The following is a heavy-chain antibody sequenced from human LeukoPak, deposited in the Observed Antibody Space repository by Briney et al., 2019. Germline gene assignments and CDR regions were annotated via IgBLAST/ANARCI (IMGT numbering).Heavy chain of an antibody. CDR3: AKREVGAFDI. CDR1: GFTFDDYA. V-gene: IGHV3-9*01. CDR2: ISWNSGSI. D-gene: IGHD3-3*01. J-gene: IGHJ3*02. Sequence: GRSLRLSCAASGFTFDDYAMHWVRQAPGKGLEWVSGISWNSGSIGYADSVKGRFTISRDNSKNTLYLQMNSLRAEDTAVYYCAKREVGAFDIWGQGTMVTVSS.